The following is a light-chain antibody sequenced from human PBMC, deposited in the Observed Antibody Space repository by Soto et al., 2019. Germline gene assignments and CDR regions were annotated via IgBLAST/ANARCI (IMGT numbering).Light chain of an antibody. CDR2: DAS. CDR1: QSISSW. V-gene: IGKV1-5*01. Sequence: DIPMTQSPSTLSASVGDRVTITCRASQSISSWLAWYQQKPGKAPKLLIYDASSLESGVPSRFSGSGSGTEFTPTISSLQPDDFATYYCQQYNSYSALTFGGGTKVEIK. CDR3: QQYNSYSALT. J-gene: IGKJ4*01.